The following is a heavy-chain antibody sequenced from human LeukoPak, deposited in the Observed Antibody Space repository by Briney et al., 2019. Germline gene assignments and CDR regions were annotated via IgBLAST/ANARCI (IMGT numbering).Heavy chain of an antibody. J-gene: IGHJ4*02. CDR3: AKGTLGSCSGAKCYEFDN. D-gene: IGHD2-8*02. CDR1: GFTFSSYG. V-gene: IGHV3-30*18. Sequence: GGSLRLSCAASGFTFSSYGMHWVRQAPGKGLEWVAVISYDGSNKYYADSVRGRITISRDNSRNTLYLQMNSLRAEDSALYFCAKGTLGSCSGAKCYEFDNWGQGTLVTVSS. CDR2: ISYDGSNK.